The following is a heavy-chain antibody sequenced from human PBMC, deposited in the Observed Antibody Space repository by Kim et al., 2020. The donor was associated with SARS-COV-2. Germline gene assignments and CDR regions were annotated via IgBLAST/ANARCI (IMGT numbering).Heavy chain of an antibody. J-gene: IGHJ4*02. CDR3: ARHRGITMVRGAAFDY. Sequence: SLKGRVTISVDTSKNQFSLKLSSVTAADTAVYYCARHRGITMVRGAAFDYWGQGTLVTVSS. V-gene: IGHV4-39*01. D-gene: IGHD3-10*01.